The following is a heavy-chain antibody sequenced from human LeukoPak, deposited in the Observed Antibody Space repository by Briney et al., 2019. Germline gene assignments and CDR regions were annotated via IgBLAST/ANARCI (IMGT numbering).Heavy chain of an antibody. V-gene: IGHV5-51*01. J-gene: IGHJ6*02. D-gene: IGHD6-6*01. CDR3: ARSIAARPTYYYYGMDV. CDR2: IYPGDSDT. CDR1: GHRFTSYW. Sequence: GESLKISCKVSGHRFTSYWIGWVRQVPGKGLEWMGIIYPGDSDTRYSPSFPGQVTISADKSISTAYLQWRSLKASDTAMYFCARSIAARPTYYYYGMDVWGQGTTDTVSS.